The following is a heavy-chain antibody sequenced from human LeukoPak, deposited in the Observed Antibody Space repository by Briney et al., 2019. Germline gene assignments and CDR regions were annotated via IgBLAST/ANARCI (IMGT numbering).Heavy chain of an antibody. Sequence: GSLRLSCAASGFTFRSYSMNLVRQAPGKGLGWVSSISSSSTYIYYADSEKGRYTISRDNAKNSLFLQMNSLRAEDTALYYCASSLAVAGTGGWFDPWGQGNLVTVSS. CDR1: GFTFRSYS. J-gene: IGHJ5*02. V-gene: IGHV3-21*01. CDR3: ASSLAVAGTGGWFDP. D-gene: IGHD6-13*01. CDR2: ISSSSTYI.